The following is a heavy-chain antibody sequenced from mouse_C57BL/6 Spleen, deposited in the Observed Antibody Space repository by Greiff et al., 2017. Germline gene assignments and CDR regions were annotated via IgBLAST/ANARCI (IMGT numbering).Heavy chain of an antibody. D-gene: IGHD1-1*01. CDR3: TRDPLYYGYAMDY. V-gene: IGHV5-9-1*02. J-gene: IGHJ4*01. Sequence: EVHLVESGEGLVKPGGSLKLSCAASGFTFSSYAMSWVRQTPEKRLEGVAYISSGGDYIYYADTVKGRFTISRDNARNTLYLQMSSLKSEDTAMYYCTRDPLYYGYAMDYWGQGTSVTVSS. CDR1: GFTFSSYA. CDR2: ISSGGDYI.